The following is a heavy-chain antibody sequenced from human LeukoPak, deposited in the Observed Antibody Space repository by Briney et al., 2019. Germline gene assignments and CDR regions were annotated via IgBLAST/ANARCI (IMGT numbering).Heavy chain of an antibody. J-gene: IGHJ4*02. CDR3: ARDQGSLSRSWYTGY. CDR2: INPNSGDT. CDR1: GYTFTGYH. V-gene: IGHV1-2*06. D-gene: IGHD6-13*01. Sequence: ASVKVSCKASGYTFTGYHIHWVRQAPGQGLEWMGRINPNSGDTNFAQKFQGGVTMTRDTSITTAYMELSSLRPDDTAVYFCARDQGSLSRSWYTGYWGQGTQVTVSS.